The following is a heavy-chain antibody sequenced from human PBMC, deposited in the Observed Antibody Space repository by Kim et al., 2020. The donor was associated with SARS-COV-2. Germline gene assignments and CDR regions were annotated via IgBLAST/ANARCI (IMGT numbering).Heavy chain of an antibody. CDR2: INPSGGST. Sequence: ASVKVSCKASGYTFTSYYMHWVRQAPGQGLEWMGIINPSGGSTSYAQKFQGRVTMTRDTSTSTVYMELSSLRSEDTAVYYCARDSTSPYYYDMGAFDIWGQGTMVTVSS. V-gene: IGHV1-46*01. CDR1: GYTFTSYY. CDR3: ARDSTSPYYYDMGAFDI. D-gene: IGHD3-22*01. J-gene: IGHJ3*02.